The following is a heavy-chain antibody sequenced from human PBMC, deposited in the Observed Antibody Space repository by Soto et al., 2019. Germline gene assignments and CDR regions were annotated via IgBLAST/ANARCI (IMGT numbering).Heavy chain of an antibody. Sequence: EVQLVESGGGLVKPGGSLRLSCAASGFTFSSYSMNWVRQAPGKGLEWVSSISSSSSYIYYADSVKGRFTISRDNAKNSLYLQMNSVRAEDTAVYYCARDEGVVPAAIDWYFDLWGRGTLVTVSS. V-gene: IGHV3-21*01. CDR1: GFTFSSYS. J-gene: IGHJ2*01. D-gene: IGHD2-2*02. CDR2: ISSSSSYI. CDR3: ARDEGVVPAAIDWYFDL.